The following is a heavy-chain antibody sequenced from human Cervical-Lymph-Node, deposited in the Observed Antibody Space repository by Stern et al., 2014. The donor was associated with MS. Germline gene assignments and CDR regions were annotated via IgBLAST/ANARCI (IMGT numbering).Heavy chain of an antibody. CDR3: ARQPYCGGDCYSGMYNWFDP. CDR1: GGSISSSSYY. D-gene: IGHD2-21*02. J-gene: IGHJ5*02. Sequence: QVQLQESGPGLVKPSETLSLTCTVSGGSISSSSYYWGWIRQPPGKGLEWIGSIYYSGSTYYNPSLKSRVTISVDTSKNQFSLQLTSVTAADTAVYYCARQPYCGGDCYSGMYNWFDPWGQGTLVTVSS. CDR2: IYYSGST. V-gene: IGHV4-39*01.